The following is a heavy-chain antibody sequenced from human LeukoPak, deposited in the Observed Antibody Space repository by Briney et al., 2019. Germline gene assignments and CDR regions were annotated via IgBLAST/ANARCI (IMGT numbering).Heavy chain of an antibody. J-gene: IGHJ4*02. CDR1: GFSLSTSGVG. D-gene: IGHD5-18*01. V-gene: IGHV2-5*01. CDR3: ARIRGLWLIDY. Sequence: SGPTLVKPTQTLTLTCTFSGFSLSTSGVGVGWIRQPPGKALEWLALIYWNDDKPYSPSLKSRLTITKDTSKNQVVLTMTNMDPVDTATYYCARIRGLWLIDYWGQGTLVTVSS. CDR2: IYWNDDK.